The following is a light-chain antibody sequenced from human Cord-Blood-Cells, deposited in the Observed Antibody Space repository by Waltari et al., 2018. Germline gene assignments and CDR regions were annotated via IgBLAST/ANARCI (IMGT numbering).Light chain of an antibody. J-gene: IGKJ4*01. CDR1: QSVSSY. V-gene: IGKV3-11*01. Sequence: EIVLTQSPATLSLSPAYRATLSCRASQSVSSYLAWYQQNPGQAPRLLIYHASNRATGIPARFSGSGSGTDFTLTISSLEPEDFAVYYCQQRSNWPLTFGGGTKVEIK. CDR2: HAS. CDR3: QQRSNWPLT.